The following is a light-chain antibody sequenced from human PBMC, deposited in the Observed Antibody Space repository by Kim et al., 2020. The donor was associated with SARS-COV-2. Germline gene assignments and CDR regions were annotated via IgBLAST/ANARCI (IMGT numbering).Light chain of an antibody. J-gene: IGKJ1*01. CDR1: QSVSSSY. CDR3: QQYSISPT. V-gene: IGKV3-20*01. CDR2: AAS. Sequence: EIVLTQSPGTLSLSPGERATLSCRASQSVSSSYLAWYQQKPGQAPRLLIYAASSRSTGIPDCFSGSGSRADFTLTISILEDDDFAVYYCQQYSISPTFGQGTKVDIK.